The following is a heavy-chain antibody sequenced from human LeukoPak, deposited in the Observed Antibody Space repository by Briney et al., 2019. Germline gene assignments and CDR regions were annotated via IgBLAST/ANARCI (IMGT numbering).Heavy chain of an antibody. V-gene: IGHV3-23*01. D-gene: IGHD2-15*01. CDR2: VSASGAST. CDR1: GFTFSSYE. J-gene: IGHJ6*02. Sequence: PGGSLRLSCAASGFTFSSYEMNWVRQAPGKGPEWVSAVSASGASTYYADSVKGRFTISRDNSKNTLYLQMNSLRAEDTAVYYCARDRVVVVAATYYYYYGMDVWGQGTTVTVSS. CDR3: ARDRVVVVAATYYYYYGMDV.